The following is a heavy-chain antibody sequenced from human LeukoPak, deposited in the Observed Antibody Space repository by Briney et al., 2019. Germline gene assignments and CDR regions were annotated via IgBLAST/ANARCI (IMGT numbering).Heavy chain of an antibody. V-gene: IGHV1-69*05. CDR3: ARDYYDSSGYPDY. CDR2: IIPIFGTA. Sequence: SVKVSCKASGGTFSSYAISWVRQAPGQGLEWMGGIIPIFGTANYAQKLQGRVTMTTDTSTSTAYMELRSLRSDDTAVYYCARDYYDSSGYPDYWGQGTLVTVSS. J-gene: IGHJ4*02. D-gene: IGHD3-22*01. CDR1: GGTFSSYA.